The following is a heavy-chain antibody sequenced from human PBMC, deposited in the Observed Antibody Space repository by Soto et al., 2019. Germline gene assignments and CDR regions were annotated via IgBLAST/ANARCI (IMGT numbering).Heavy chain of an antibody. J-gene: IGHJ4*02. CDR3: ARGGGSPYHDHEFDY. Sequence: QVQLQESGPGLVKPSETLSLTCSVSGVSTSNHYWTWIRKPPGQGPEWIGCIYYRGTTNYNASFNIRVPXSXAXSXHQFSLKLTSVNTADTAVYYCARGGGSPYHDHEFDYWGQGILVTVSS. CDR1: GVSTSNHY. D-gene: IGHD2-2*01. CDR2: IYYRGTT. V-gene: IGHV4-59*11.